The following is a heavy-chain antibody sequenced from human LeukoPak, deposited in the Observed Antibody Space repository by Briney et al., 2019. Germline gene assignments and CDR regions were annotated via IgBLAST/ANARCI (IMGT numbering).Heavy chain of an antibody. CDR2: MYNSGST. V-gene: IGHV4-59*01. D-gene: IGHD2-2*01. CDR3: ARLGGPAAVDY. Sequence: PSETLSLTCTVSGASIRGYYWSWIRQPPGRGLEWIGYMYNSGSTYYNPSLKSRVTISGDTSKNQFSLKLTSVTAADTAVYYCARLGGPAAVDYWGQGTLVTVSS. CDR1: GASIRGYY. J-gene: IGHJ4*02.